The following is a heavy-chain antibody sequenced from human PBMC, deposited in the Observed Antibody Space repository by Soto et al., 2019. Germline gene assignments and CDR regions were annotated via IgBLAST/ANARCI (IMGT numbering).Heavy chain of an antibody. D-gene: IGHD6-19*01. Sequence: QLQLQESGPGLVKASETLSLTCSVSGGSISSGPYFWGWIRQSPGKGLEWIGSIYYSGTTSYSPSLKRRVPISVDTSKNPFSLKLTSVTAADTAVYYCARREAVAGSQFDFWGQGTLVTVSS. V-gene: IGHV4-39*02. CDR1: GGSISSGPYF. CDR3: ARREAVAGSQFDF. CDR2: IYYSGTT. J-gene: IGHJ4*02.